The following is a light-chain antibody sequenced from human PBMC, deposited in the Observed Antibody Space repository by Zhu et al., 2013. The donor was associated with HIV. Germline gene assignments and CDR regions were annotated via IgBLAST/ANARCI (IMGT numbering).Light chain of an antibody. CDR3: QQXNKYPWT. CDR2: DAS. J-gene: IGKJ1*01. V-gene: IGKV1-5*01. CDR1: QSVSSY. Sequence: IQLTQSPSTLSASVGDRVTITCRASQSVSSYLAWYQQKPGEAPNLLIYDASIWRLESHLGSAGSGSGTEFTLIIDSVQPDDFASFYXQQXNKYPWTFGQGT.